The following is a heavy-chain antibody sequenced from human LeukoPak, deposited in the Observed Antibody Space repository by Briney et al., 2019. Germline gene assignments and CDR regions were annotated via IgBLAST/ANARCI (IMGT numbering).Heavy chain of an antibody. Sequence: ASVKVSCKASGYIFTDYFIHWVRQASGQGLEWMAWINPTAGDTGYAQKIQGRVTPARDTSISTVYMELSRLTFDDTAVYYCARGPDHGGFDHWGQGTLVIVSS. CDR3: ARGPDHGGFDH. CDR2: INPTAGDT. CDR1: GYIFTDYF. D-gene: IGHD3-16*01. J-gene: IGHJ4*02. V-gene: IGHV1-2*02.